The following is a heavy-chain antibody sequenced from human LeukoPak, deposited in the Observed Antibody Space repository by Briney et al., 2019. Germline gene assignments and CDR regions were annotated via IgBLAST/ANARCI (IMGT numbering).Heavy chain of an antibody. V-gene: IGHV4-59*01. Sequence: SETLSLTCTVSGGSISSYYWSWIRQPPGKGLEWIGYIYYSGSTNYNPSLKSRVTISVDTSKNQFSLKLSSVTAADTAVYYCAREPREVGATPEDAFDIWGQGTMVTVSS. D-gene: IGHD1-26*01. J-gene: IGHJ3*02. CDR2: IYYSGST. CDR1: GGSISSYY. CDR3: AREPREVGATPEDAFDI.